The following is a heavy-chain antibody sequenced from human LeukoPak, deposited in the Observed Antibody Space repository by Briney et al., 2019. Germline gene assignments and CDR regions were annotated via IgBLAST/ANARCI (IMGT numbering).Heavy chain of an antibody. V-gene: IGHV4-39*01. Sequence: SETLSLTCTVSGGSISSSSYYWGWIRQPPGKGLEWIGSIYYSGSTYYNPSLKGRVTISVDTSKNQFSLRLSSVTAADTAVYYCARVSGQFYFYYYMDVWGKGTTVTISS. CDR2: IYYSGST. J-gene: IGHJ6*03. CDR1: GGSISSSSYY. CDR3: ARVSGQFYFYYYMDV. D-gene: IGHD6-19*01.